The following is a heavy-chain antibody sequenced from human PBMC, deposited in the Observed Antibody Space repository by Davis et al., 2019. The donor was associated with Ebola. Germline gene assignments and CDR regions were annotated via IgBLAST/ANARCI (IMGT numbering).Heavy chain of an antibody. CDR2: IWYDGSNK. D-gene: IGHD4-23*01. Sequence: GESLKISCAASGFTFSSYGMHWVRQAPGKGLEWVAVIWYDGSNKYYADSVKGRFTISRHNSKNTLYLQMNSLRADDTAVYYCANLDYGGNSGFDYWGQGTLVTVSS. CDR1: GFTFSSYG. J-gene: IGHJ4*02. CDR3: ANLDYGGNSGFDY. V-gene: IGHV3-30*02.